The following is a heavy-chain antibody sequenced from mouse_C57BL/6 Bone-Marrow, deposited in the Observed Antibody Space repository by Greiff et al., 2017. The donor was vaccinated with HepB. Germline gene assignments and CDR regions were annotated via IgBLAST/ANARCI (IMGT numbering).Heavy chain of an antibody. D-gene: IGHD1-3*01. CDR2: IYPGDGDT. J-gene: IGHJ2*01. CDR1: SYAFSSSW. CDR3: AKYSIFDY. V-gene: IGHV1-82*01. Sequence: QVQLQQSGPELVKPGASVKISCKASSYAFSSSWMNWVKQRPGKGLEWIGRIYPGDGDTNYNGKFKGKATLTADKSSSTAYMQLSSLTSEDSAVYFCAKYSIFDYWGQGTTLTVSS.